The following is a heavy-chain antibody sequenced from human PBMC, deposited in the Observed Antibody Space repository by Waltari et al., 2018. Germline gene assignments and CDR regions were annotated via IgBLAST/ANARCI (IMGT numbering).Heavy chain of an antibody. CDR3: ARDLGSYSTGLFDY. V-gene: IGHV1-3*01. CDR2: INAGNGNT. CDR1: GYTFTSYA. J-gene: IGHJ4*02. Sequence: QVQLVQSGAEVKKPGASVQVSCKASGYTFTSYALHWVRQAPGQRLEWMGWINAGNGNTKYSQKFQGRVTITRDTSASTAYMELSSLRSEDTAVYYCARDLGSYSTGLFDYWGQGTLVTVSS. D-gene: IGHD1-26*01.